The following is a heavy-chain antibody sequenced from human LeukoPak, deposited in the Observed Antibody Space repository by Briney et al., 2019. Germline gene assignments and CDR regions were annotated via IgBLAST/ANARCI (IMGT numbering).Heavy chain of an antibody. Sequence: SETLSLTCTVSGDSITSGSYYWSWIRQPAGKGLEWIGRIYISESTNYNPSLKSRVTMSVDMSKNQFSLKLRSVTAADTAVYYCARGDYDSSGQRFDPWGQGTLVTVSS. CDR3: ARGDYDSSGQRFDP. D-gene: IGHD3-22*01. V-gene: IGHV4-61*02. CDR2: IYISEST. CDR1: GDSITSGSYY. J-gene: IGHJ5*02.